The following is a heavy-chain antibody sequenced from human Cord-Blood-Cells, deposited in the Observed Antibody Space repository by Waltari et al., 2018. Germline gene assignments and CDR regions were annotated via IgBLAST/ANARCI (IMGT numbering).Heavy chain of an antibody. J-gene: IGHJ1*01. V-gene: IGHV4-34*01. CDR3: ARGWGIGSSWYWGAEYFQH. D-gene: IGHD6-13*01. CDR2: INHSGST. Sequence: QVQLQQWGAGLLKPSETLSLTCAVYGGSFSGYYWSWIRQPPGKGLEWIGEINHSGSTNNNPSLKSRVTISVDTSKDQVSLKLSSVTAADTAVYYCARGWGIGSSWYWGAEYFQHWGQGTLVTVSS. CDR1: GGSFSGYY.